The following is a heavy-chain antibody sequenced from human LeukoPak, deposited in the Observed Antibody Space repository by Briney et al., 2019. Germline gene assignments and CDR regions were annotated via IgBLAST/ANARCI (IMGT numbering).Heavy chain of an antibody. V-gene: IGHV4-61*02. J-gene: IGHJ5*02. CDR3: ARDRYSSPAGFDP. Sequence: SQTLSLTCTVSGGSISSGSYYWSWIRQPAGKGLEWIGRIYTSGSTNYNPSLKSRVTISVDTSKNQFSLKLSSVTAADTAVYYCARDRYSSPAGFDPWGQGTLATVSS. CDR2: IYTSGST. D-gene: IGHD6-13*01. CDR1: GGSISSGSYY.